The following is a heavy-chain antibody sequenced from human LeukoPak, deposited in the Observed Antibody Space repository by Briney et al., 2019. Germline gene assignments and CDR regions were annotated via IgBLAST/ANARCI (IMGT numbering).Heavy chain of an antibody. V-gene: IGHV3-74*01. D-gene: IGHD3-16*01. J-gene: IGHJ4*02. CDR1: GITFSNYY. CDR3: ATDDYRGLGY. CDR2: IIQDGSVT. Sequence: RGGSLRLSCVTSGITFSNYYIHWARQVPGEGLVWVSHIIQDGSVTSYADSVKGRFTIFRDNAKNTVYLQLINLRAEDTAVYYCATDDYRGLGYWGQGTLVTVSS.